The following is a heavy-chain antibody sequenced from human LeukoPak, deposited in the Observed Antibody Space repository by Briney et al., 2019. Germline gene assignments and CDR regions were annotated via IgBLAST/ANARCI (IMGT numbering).Heavy chain of an antibody. Sequence: GGSLRLSCAASGFTFSSYEMNWVRQAPGKGLEWVSYISSSGSTIYYADSVKGRFTISRDNAKNSLYLRMNSLRAEDTAVYYCARAPRKLVPYWGQGTLVTVSS. CDR2: ISSSGSTI. V-gene: IGHV3-48*03. CDR3: ARAPRKLVPY. J-gene: IGHJ4*02. D-gene: IGHD6-13*01. CDR1: GFTFSSYE.